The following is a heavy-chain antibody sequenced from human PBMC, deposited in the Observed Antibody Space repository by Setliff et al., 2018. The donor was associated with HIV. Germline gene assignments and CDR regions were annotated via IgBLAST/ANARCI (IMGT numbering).Heavy chain of an antibody. CDR1: GGSITSSSYY. V-gene: IGHV4-39*01. J-gene: IGHJ4*02. Sequence: PSETCSLTCTVSGGSITSSSYYWGWIRQPPGKGLEWIGTIFSSGSTYYKPSLKSRVTISVDSTKNQISLKLSFVTAADTAVYYCARHVDIVAPFDYWGQGSLVTVSS. CDR3: ARHVDIVAPFDY. D-gene: IGHD5-12*01. CDR2: IFSSGST.